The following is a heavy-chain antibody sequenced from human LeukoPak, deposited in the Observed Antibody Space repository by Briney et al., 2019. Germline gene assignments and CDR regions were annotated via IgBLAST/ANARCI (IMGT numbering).Heavy chain of an antibody. CDR1: GYTFTNYF. J-gene: IGHJ4*02. CDR2: INPSDGST. Sequence: ASVKVSCKPSGYTFTNYFIHWVRQAPGQGLEWMGMINPSDGSTDHAQKFQGRVTMTRDTSTTTVYMEMNSLRSEDTAIYYCARDGGCSSGGYCRRNYFDYWGQGTLVTVSS. V-gene: IGHV1-46*01. CDR3: ARDGGCSSGGYCRRNYFDY. D-gene: IGHD2-15*01.